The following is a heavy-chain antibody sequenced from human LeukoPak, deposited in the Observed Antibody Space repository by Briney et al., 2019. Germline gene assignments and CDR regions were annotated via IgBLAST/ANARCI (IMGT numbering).Heavy chain of an antibody. CDR2: IYHSGST. Sequence: PSQTLSLTCAVSGGSISSGGYSWSWIRQPPGKGLEGIGYIYHSGSTYYNPSLKSRVTISVNRSKNQFSLKLSSVTAADTAVYYCASLNGDDFDYWGQGTLVTVSS. J-gene: IGHJ4*02. D-gene: IGHD4-17*01. CDR3: ASLNGDDFDY. CDR1: GGSISSGGYS. V-gene: IGHV4-30-2*01.